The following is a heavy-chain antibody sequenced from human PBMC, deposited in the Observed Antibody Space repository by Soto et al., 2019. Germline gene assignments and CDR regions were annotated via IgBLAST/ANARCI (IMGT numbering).Heavy chain of an antibody. CDR3: ARYGGSGWSGSYYCMDV. J-gene: IGHJ6*02. CDR1: GGTFSSYA. V-gene: IGHV1-69*06. D-gene: IGHD6-19*01. Sequence: SVKVSCKASGGTFSSYAISWVRQAPGQGLEWMGGIIPIFGTANYAQKFQGRVTITADKSTSTAYMELSSLRSEDTAVYYCARYGGSGWSGSYYCMDVWGQGTTGTVFS. CDR2: IIPIFGTA.